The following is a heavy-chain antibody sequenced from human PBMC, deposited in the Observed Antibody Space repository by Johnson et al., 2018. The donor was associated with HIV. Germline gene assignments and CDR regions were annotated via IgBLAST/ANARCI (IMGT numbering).Heavy chain of an antibody. J-gene: IGHJ3*02. CDR3: AREPLGNYVLGYAFDI. V-gene: IGHV3-66*01. CDR1: GFTVSNIY. Sequence: VLLLESGGGLVQPGGSLRLSCAASGFTVSNIYMSWVRQAPGKGLEWVSVIYSGGRTDYADSVKGRFTISRDNSKNTLYLQMGSLTTEDMAVYYCAREPLGNYVLGYAFDIWGQGTMVTVSS. CDR2: IYSGGRT. D-gene: IGHD1-7*01.